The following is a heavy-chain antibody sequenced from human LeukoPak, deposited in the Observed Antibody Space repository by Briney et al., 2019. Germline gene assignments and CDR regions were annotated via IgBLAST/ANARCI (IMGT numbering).Heavy chain of an antibody. CDR2: IYYSGST. CDR1: GGSISSYY. V-gene: IGHV4-59*01. D-gene: IGHD2-15*01. Sequence: SETLSLTCTVSGGSISSYYWSWIRQPPGKGLEWIGYIYYSGSTNYNPSLESRVTISVDTSKNQFSLKLSSVTAADTAVYYCARGIIPFRKPFDYWGQGTLVTVSS. J-gene: IGHJ4*02. CDR3: ARGIIPFRKPFDY.